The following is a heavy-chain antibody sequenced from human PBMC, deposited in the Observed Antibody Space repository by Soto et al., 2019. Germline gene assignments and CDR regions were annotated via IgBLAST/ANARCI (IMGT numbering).Heavy chain of an antibody. J-gene: IGHJ4*02. CDR3: TKTPPRTSATAYYFDY. V-gene: IGHV1-69*13. CDR2: IIPIYATA. Sequence: ASVKVSCKASGGTFSSYTISWVRQAPGQGLEWMGGIIPIYATANYAEKFQGRVTITADESTNTAHMELSSLRSDDTAVYYCTKTPPRTSATAYYFDYWGQGTLVTVSS. CDR1: GGTFSSYT. D-gene: IGHD2-21*01.